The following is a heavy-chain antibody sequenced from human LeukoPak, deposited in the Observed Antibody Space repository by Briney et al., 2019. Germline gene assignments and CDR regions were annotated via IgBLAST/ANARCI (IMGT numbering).Heavy chain of an antibody. D-gene: IGHD4-17*01. CDR3: ARVGRDYGDPSAPFDY. V-gene: IGHV1-46*01. CDR2: INPSGGST. Sequence: ASVKVSCKASGYTFTSYYMHWVRQAPGQGLEWMGIINPSGGSTSYAQKFQGRVTMTRDTSTSTVYMELSSLRSEGTAVYYCARVGRDYGDPSAPFDYWGQGTLVTVSS. J-gene: IGHJ4*02. CDR1: GYTFTSYY.